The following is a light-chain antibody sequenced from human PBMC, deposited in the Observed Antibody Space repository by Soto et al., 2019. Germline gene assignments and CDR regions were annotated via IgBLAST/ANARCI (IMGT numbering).Light chain of an antibody. Sequence: QSVLTQPPSASGTPGQRVTISCSGSSSNIASNTVNWYQQLPGTAPKLLIYNNNHRPSRVLDRFSGSKSGTSASLAISGLQSEDEADYYCAAWDDSLNGPLFGGGTKLTVL. V-gene: IGLV1-44*01. CDR2: NNN. CDR3: AAWDDSLNGPL. CDR1: SSNIASNT. J-gene: IGLJ2*01.